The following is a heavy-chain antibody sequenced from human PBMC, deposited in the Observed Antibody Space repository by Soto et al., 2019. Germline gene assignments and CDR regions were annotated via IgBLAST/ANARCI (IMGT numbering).Heavy chain of an antibody. CDR2: IIPIFGTA. CDR3: AREVESGSLWPEVRMDV. V-gene: IGHV1-69*01. D-gene: IGHD5-12*01. Sequence: QVQLVQSGAEVKKPGSSVKVSCKASGGTFSSYAISWVRQAPGQGLEWMGGIIPIFGTANYAQKFQGRVTINADESTSTDYKELRSLRSEDTAVYYCAREVESGSLWPEVRMDVWGQGTTVTVSS. CDR1: GGTFSSYA. J-gene: IGHJ6*02.